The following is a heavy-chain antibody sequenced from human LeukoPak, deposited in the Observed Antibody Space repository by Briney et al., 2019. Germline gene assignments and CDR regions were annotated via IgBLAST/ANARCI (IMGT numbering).Heavy chain of an antibody. CDR2: IYHSGST. J-gene: IGHJ4*02. Sequence: SETMSLTCTVSGGSISSYYWSWIRQPPGKGLEWIGYIYHSGSTYYNPSLKSRVTISVDRSKNQFSLKLSSVTAADTAVYYCAREIAWGYCSSTSCVYFDYWGQGTLVTVSS. CDR1: GGSISSYY. D-gene: IGHD2-2*01. V-gene: IGHV4-59*12. CDR3: AREIAWGYCSSTSCVYFDY.